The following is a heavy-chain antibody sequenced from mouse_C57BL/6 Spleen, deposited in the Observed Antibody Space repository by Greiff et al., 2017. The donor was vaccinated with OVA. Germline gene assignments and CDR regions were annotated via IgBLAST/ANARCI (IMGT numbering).Heavy chain of an antibody. Sequence: QVQLQQPGAELVKPGASVKLSCKASGYTFTSYWMHWVKQRPGQGLEWIGMIHPNSGSTNYNEKFKSKATLTVEKSSSPAYMQLSSLTSEDSAVYYCARYYYGSSYVRYFDVWGTGTTVTVSS. CDR3: ARYYYGSSYVRYFDV. D-gene: IGHD1-1*01. CDR2: IHPNSGST. CDR1: GYTFTSYW. V-gene: IGHV1-64*01. J-gene: IGHJ1*03.